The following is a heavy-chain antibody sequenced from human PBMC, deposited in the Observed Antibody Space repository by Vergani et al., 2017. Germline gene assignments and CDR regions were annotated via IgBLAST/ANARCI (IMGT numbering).Heavy chain of an antibody. J-gene: IGHJ6*02. V-gene: IGHV3-53*01. Sequence: EVQLVESGGGLIQPGGSLRLSCAASGFTVSSNYMSWVRQAPGKGLEWVSVIYSGGSTYYADSVKGRFTISRDNSKYTLYLQMNSLRAEDTAVYYCARETSLEWELRGPYYYYGMDVWGQGTTVTVSS. CDR3: ARETSLEWELRGPYYYYGMDV. CDR2: IYSGGST. CDR1: GFTVSSNY. D-gene: IGHD1-26*01.